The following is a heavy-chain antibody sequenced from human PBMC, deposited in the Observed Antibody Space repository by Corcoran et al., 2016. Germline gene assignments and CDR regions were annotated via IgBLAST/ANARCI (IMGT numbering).Heavy chain of an antibody. V-gene: IGHV4-59*01. J-gene: IGHJ5*02. CDR2: IYYSGST. CDR1: GGSISSYY. CDR3: ARGYCSGGSCVSSWFDP. D-gene: IGHD2-15*01. Sequence: QVQLQESGPGLVKPSETLSLTCTVSGGSISSYYWSWIRQPPGKGLEWIGYIYYSGSTNYNPSLKSRVPISVDTSKNQFSLKLSSVTAADTAVYYCARGYCSGGSCVSSWFDPWGQGTLVTVSS.